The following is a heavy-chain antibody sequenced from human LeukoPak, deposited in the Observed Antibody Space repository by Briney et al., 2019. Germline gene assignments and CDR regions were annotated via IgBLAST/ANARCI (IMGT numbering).Heavy chain of an antibody. D-gene: IGHD3-22*01. J-gene: IGHJ3*02. CDR2: ILPGDSDT. CDR1: GYIFTNYW. V-gene: IGHV5-51*01. Sequence: GESLKISCGASGYIFTNYWLAWVRWMPGEGLQWMGIILPGDSDTRYSPSFRGQVTISAETSTRTAYLQWTSLRASDSAIYYCARQGAGASYYDPTGLPRGAFDSWGQGTTVTVSS. CDR3: ARQGAGASYYDPTGLPRGAFDS.